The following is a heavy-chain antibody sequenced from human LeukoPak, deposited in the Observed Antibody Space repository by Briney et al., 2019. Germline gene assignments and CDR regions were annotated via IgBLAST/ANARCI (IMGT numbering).Heavy chain of an antibody. J-gene: IGHJ4*02. D-gene: IGHD1-1*01. CDR1: GFTFSSYW. V-gene: IGHV3-74*01. CDR2: INSDGSST. CDR3: ARESHVPGTTGEY. Sequence: GGSLRLSCAASGFTFSSYWMHWVRQAPGKGLVWVSRINSDGSSTSYADSVKGRFTISRDNAKNTLYLQMNSLRAEDTAAYYCARESHVPGTTGEYWGQGTLVTVSS.